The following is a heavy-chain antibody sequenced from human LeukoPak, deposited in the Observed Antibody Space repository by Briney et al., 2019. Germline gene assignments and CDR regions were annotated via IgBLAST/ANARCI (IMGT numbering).Heavy chain of an antibody. CDR2: FDPEDGGT. Sequence: GASVKVSCKVSGYTLNELSMHWVGQTPGKGLEWVGGFDPEDGGTIYAQKFQGRVTLTEDTATDTAYMELSNLRSEDAAVYFCAIEVGGYNNYVRGWFDRWGQGTLVTVSS. D-gene: IGHD4-11*01. V-gene: IGHV1-24*01. CDR1: GYTLNELS. J-gene: IGHJ5*02. CDR3: AIEVGGYNNYVRGWFDR.